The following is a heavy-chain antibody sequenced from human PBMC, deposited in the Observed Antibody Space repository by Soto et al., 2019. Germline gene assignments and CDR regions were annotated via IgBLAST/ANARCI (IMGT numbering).Heavy chain of an antibody. CDR1: GGSVSSGDYF. J-gene: IGHJ6*02. V-gene: IGHV4-61*08. D-gene: IGHD3-10*01. Sequence: NPPETLSLTCTVSGGSVSSGDYFWSWLRQSPGKRLERIAYIYYSGSTNYNPSLKSRATISVDTSKSQVSLTLTSMTAADAALYYCARSPNYYYYGFDVWGQGTAVTVSS. CDR3: ARSPNYYYYGFDV. CDR2: IYYSGST.